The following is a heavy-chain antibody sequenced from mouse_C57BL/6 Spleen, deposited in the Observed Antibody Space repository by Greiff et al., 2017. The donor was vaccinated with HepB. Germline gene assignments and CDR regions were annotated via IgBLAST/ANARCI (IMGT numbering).Heavy chain of an antibody. D-gene: IGHD1-1*01. Sequence: VQLQQSGAELVRPGASVKLSCKASGYTFTDYYINWVKQRPGQGLEWIARIYPGSGNTYYNEKFKGKATLTAEKSSSTPYMQLSSLTSEDSAVYFCARYYYGSSYWYFDVWGTGTTVTVSS. CDR2: IYPGSGNT. CDR3: ARYYYGSSYWYFDV. J-gene: IGHJ1*03. CDR1: GYTFTDYY. V-gene: IGHV1-76*01.